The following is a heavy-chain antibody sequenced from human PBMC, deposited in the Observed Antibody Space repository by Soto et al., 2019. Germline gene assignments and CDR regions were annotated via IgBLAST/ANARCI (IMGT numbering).Heavy chain of an antibody. V-gene: IGHV6-1*01. CDR2: TYYRSQWLN. D-gene: IGHD3-22*01. CDR1: GDGVSSNSAA. CDR3: AREKSYYHDSSGPFDY. Sequence: SQTLSLTCAISGDGVSSNSAAWNWIRQSPSRGLEWMGRTYYRSQWLNDYADSVKSRITIKPDTSKNQFSLELDSVTPEDTAVYYCAREKSYYHDSSGPFDYWGLGTLVTAPQ. J-gene: IGHJ4*02.